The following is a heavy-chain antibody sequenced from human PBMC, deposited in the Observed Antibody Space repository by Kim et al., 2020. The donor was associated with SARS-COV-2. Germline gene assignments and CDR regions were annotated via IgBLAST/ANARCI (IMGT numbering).Heavy chain of an antibody. CDR2: INAGNGNT. D-gene: IGHD3-16*01. J-gene: IGHJ5*02. CDR3: ARGRLGEANWFDP. CDR1: GYTFTSYA. V-gene: IGHV1-3*01. Sequence: ASVKVSCKASGYTFTSYAMHWVRQAPGQRLEWMGWINAGNGNTKYSQKFQGRVTITRDTSASTAYMELSSLRSEDTAVYYCARGRLGEANWFDPWGQGTLVTVSS.